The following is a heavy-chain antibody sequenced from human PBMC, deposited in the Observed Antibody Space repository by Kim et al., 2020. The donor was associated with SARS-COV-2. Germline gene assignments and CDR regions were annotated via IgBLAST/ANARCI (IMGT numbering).Heavy chain of an antibody. V-gene: IGHV6-1*01. D-gene: IGHD2-2*01. J-gene: IGHJ4*02. Sequence: YNDYAVPVKSRITINPDTSKNQFSLQLNAVTPEDTAVYYCARDSRYYFDYWGQGTLVTVSS. CDR2: YN. CDR3: ARDSRYYFDY.